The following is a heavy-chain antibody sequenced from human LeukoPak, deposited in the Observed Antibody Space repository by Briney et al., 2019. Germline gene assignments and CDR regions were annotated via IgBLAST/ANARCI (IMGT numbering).Heavy chain of an antibody. CDR1: GFTFSRYA. CDR3: ASTYSYDSSGYYPFDY. J-gene: IGHJ4*02. CDR2: ITNNGRST. D-gene: IGHD3-22*01. Sequence: GGSLRLSCSASGFTFSRYAMHWVRQPPGTGLEYVSAITNNGRSTYYADSVKGRFTISRDNSKNTPYLQMSSLRAEDTAVYYCASTYSYDSSGYYPFDYWGQGTLVTVPS. V-gene: IGHV3-64D*06.